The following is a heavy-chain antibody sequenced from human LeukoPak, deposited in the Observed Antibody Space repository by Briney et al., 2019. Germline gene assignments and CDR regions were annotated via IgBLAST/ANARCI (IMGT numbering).Heavy chain of an antibody. V-gene: IGHV4-39*01. J-gene: IGHJ5*02. Sequence: SETLSLTCTVSGGPISGSPDYWGWIRQSPGKGLEWIGSVYYSGSLYLNPSFRSRVTISADTSKNRFSLELNSVTVADTALYFCARNTSVLRESFRFEWFDTWGQGTLVTVSS. D-gene: IGHD2/OR15-2a*01. CDR3: ARNTSVLRESFRFEWFDT. CDR1: GGPISGSPDY. CDR2: VYYSGSL.